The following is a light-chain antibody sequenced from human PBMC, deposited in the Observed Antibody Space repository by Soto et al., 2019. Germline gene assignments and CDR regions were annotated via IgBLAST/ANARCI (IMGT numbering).Light chain of an antibody. CDR2: DAS. CDR1: QGISSA. Sequence: AIQLTQSPSSLSASVGDRVTITCRASQGISSALAWYQQKPGKAPKLLIYDASSLESGVPSRFSGSGSGTGFTLTISSLQPEDFATYYCQQFNNYLSTFGQGTRLEIK. J-gene: IGKJ5*01. CDR3: QQFNNYLST. V-gene: IGKV1D-13*01.